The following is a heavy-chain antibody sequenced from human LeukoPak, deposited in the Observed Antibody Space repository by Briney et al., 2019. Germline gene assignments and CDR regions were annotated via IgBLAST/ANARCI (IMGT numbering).Heavy chain of an antibody. Sequence: ASVKVSCKASGYAFPHYGVQWVRQAPGQTLEWMGWINAGNGDDTKYSQKFQARFTMTTDTSATTVYMELNSLRSEDTAVYYCARSGSNWSCDSWGQGTLVTVSS. CDR1: GYAFPHYG. J-gene: IGHJ4*02. CDR3: ARSGSNWSCDS. D-gene: IGHD6-13*01. CDR2: INAGNGDDT. V-gene: IGHV1-3*01.